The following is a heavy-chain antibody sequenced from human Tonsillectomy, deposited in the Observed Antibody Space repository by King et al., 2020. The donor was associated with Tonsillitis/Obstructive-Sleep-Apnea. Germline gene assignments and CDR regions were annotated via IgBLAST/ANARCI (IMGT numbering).Heavy chain of an antibody. Sequence: QLVQSGAEVKKPGASVKVSCKASGYTFTSYGISWVRQAPGQGLEWMGWISSYIGNTNYAQTLQGRVTMTTDTSTSTAYLELRSLRSDDTAVYYCAISAGYYYDSSGLDYCGQGTLVTVSS. CDR3: AISAGYYYDSSGLDY. J-gene: IGHJ4*02. V-gene: IGHV1-18*01. D-gene: IGHD3-22*01. CDR2: ISSYIGNT. CDR1: GYTFTSYG.